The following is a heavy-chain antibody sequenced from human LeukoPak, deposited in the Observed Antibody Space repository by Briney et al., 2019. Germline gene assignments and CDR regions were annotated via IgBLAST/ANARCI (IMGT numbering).Heavy chain of an antibody. CDR3: ARDRIVVVPAAKIPLADY. CDR1: GFTFSGFW. Sequence: PGGSLRLSCAVSGFTFSGFWMSWSRQAPGKGLEWVASINSDGSEGYYADVVKGRFTISRDNAKNSLYLQINSLRAEDTAVYYCARDRIVVVPAAKIPLADYWCQGTLVTVSS. D-gene: IGHD2-2*01. J-gene: IGHJ4*02. V-gene: IGHV3-7*03. CDR2: INSDGSEG.